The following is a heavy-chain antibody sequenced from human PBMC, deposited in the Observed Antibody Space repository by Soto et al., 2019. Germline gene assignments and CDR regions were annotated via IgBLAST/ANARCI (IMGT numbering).Heavy chain of an antibody. J-gene: IGHJ4*02. V-gene: IGHV4-30-4*01. Sequence: SETLSLTCTVSGGSISSGDYYWSWIRQPPGKGLEWIGYIYYSGSTYYNPSLKSRVTISVDTSKNQFSLKLSSVTAADTAVYYCARYEYSSSPYSDYSGQAPLVTVSS. CDR1: GGSISSGDYY. CDR2: IYYSGST. D-gene: IGHD6-13*01. CDR3: ARYEYSSSPYSDY.